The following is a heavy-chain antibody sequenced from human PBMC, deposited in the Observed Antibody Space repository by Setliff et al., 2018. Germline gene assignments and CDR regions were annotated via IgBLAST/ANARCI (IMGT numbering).Heavy chain of an antibody. CDR3: VGDPPQSGYAFAI. CDR2: MNSDGSTK. Sequence: GGSLRLSCEASGFTFRSYWMHWVRQAPGEGLVWVSRMNSDGSTKNYADSVKGRFTISRDNTKNTVYLQMNSLRAEDTAVYYCVGDPPQSGYAFAIWGQGTMVTVSS. CDR1: GFTFRSYW. V-gene: IGHV3-74*01. J-gene: IGHJ3*02. D-gene: IGHD7-27*01.